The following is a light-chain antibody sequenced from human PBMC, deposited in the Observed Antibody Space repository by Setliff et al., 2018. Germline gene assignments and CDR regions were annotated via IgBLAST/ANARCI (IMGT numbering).Light chain of an antibody. J-gene: IGLJ2*01. CDR2: VNI. V-gene: IGLV1-40*01. Sequence: QSVLTQPPSVSGAPGQRVTLSCAGNSSNIGAGQDVHWYQHLPGTAPKLLISVNINRPSGVPDRFFGSRSATSASLVTTALQPEDEGDYYCQSYDIRLSASVFGGGTKVTVL. CDR1: SSNIGAGQD. CDR3: QSYDIRLSASV.